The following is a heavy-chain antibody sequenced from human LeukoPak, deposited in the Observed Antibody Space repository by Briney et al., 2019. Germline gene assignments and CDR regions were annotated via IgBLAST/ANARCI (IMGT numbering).Heavy chain of an antibody. V-gene: IGHV4-59*01. CDR3: ARYYDNSGSLDY. J-gene: IGHJ4*02. Sequence: SETLSLTCTVSAGSISSCYWSWIRQPPGQGLEWIGYIYYTGSTNSNPSLKSRVTISVDTSKNQFSLKLSSVTAADTAVYYCARYYDNSGSLDYWGQGTLVTVSS. CDR1: AGSISSCY. D-gene: IGHD3-22*01. CDR2: IYYTGST.